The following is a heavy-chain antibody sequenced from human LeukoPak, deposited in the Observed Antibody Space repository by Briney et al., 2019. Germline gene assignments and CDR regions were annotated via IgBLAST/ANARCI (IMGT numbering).Heavy chain of an antibody. J-gene: IGHJ4*02. V-gene: IGHV4-59*01. CDR3: AREPRDGYIDY. CDR1: GGSIGSYY. D-gene: IGHD5-24*01. CDR2: IYYSGST. Sequence: SETLSLTCTVSGGSIGSYYWSWIRQPPGKGLEWIGYIYYSGSTNYNPSLKSRVTISVDTSKNQFSLKLSSVTAADTAVYYCAREPRDGYIDYWGQGTLVTVSS.